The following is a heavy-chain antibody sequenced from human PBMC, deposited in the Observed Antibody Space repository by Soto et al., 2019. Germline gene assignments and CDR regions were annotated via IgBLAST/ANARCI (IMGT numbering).Heavy chain of an antibody. CDR1: GGSISSYY. CDR3: ARHTVTNYYFDY. CDR2: IYYSGST. Sequence: SETLSLTCTVSGGSISSYYWSWIRQPPGKGLEWIGYIYYSGSTNYNPSLQSRVTISVDTSKNQFSLKLSSVTAADTAVYYCARHTVTNYYFDYWGQGTLVTVSS. D-gene: IGHD3-3*01. V-gene: IGHV4-59*08. J-gene: IGHJ4*02.